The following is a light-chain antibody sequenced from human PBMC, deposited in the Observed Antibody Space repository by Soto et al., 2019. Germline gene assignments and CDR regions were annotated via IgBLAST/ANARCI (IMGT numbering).Light chain of an antibody. Sequence: QSVLTQPPSASGTPGQRVTISCSGSSXNIGSNAVNWYQHLPGTAPKLLIYSHNQRPSGVPDRFSGSKSGTSASLAISGLQSEDEADYYCAAWDDSLNGYVFGTGTKVTVL. CDR2: SHN. CDR1: SXNIGSNA. J-gene: IGLJ1*01. V-gene: IGLV1-44*01. CDR3: AAWDDSLNGYV.